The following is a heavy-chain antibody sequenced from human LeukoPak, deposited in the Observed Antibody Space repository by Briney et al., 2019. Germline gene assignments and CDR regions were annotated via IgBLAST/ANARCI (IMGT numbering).Heavy chain of an antibody. CDR2: INPNSGGT. CDR3: AKSGWSPGGYYYGMDV. J-gene: IGHJ6*02. Sequence: ASVKVSCKASGYTFTGYYMHWVRQAPGQGLEWMGWINPNSGGTNYAQKFQGWVTMTRDTSISTAYMELSRLRSDDTAVYYCAKSGWSPGGYYYGMDVWGQGTTVTASS. CDR1: GYTFTGYY. V-gene: IGHV1-2*04. D-gene: IGHD6-19*01.